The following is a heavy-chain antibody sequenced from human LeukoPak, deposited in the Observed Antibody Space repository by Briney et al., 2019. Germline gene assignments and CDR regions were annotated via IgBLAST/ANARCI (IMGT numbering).Heavy chain of an antibody. CDR1: GYTFTSYG. V-gene: IGHV1-18*01. D-gene: IGHD3-10*01. CDR3: ARDKYYYGSGPQYH. J-gene: IGHJ5*02. CDR2: ISAYNGNT. Sequence: ASVKVSCKASGYTFTSYGISWVRQAPGQGLEWMGWISAYNGNTNYAQKLQGRVTMTTDTSTSTAYMELRSLRSDDTAVYYCARDKYYYGSGPQYHWGQGTLVTVSS.